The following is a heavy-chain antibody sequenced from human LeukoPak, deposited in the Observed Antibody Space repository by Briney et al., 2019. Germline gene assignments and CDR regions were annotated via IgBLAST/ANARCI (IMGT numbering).Heavy chain of an antibody. Sequence: GASVTVSCRASGYTFTSYGISWVRQAPGQGLEWMGWISAYNGNTNYAQKLQGRVTMTTDTSTSTAYMELRSLRSDDTAVYYCARDAGRSIQLWTMFDYWGQGTLVTVSS. D-gene: IGHD5-18*01. CDR1: GYTFTSYG. CDR3: ARDAGRSIQLWTMFDY. J-gene: IGHJ4*02. CDR2: ISAYNGNT. V-gene: IGHV1-18*01.